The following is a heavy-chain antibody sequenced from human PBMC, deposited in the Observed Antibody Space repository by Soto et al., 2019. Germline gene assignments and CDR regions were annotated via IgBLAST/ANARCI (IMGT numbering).Heavy chain of an antibody. J-gene: IGHJ3*02. Sequence: QITLKESGPTLVKPTQTLTLTCTFSGFSINTRAVGVGWIRQAPGKALEWLALINWNDDERYRPSLKDRLTTTKDTSKDHVVLTMTNSGPVDTATYYCAHRLDLGGFDIGGQGTAVTVSS. V-gene: IGHV2-5*01. CDR1: GFSINTRAVG. D-gene: IGHD2-15*01. CDR3: AHRLDLGGFDI. CDR2: INWNDDE.